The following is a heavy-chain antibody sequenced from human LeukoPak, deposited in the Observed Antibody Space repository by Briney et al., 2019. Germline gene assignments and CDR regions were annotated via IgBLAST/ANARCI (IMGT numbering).Heavy chain of an antibody. J-gene: IGHJ4*02. V-gene: IGHV3-23*01. CDR2: ISGSGGST. CDR3: AKMGYYDSSGYYY. D-gene: IGHD3-22*01. CDR1: GFTFSSYG. Sequence: GGSLRLSCAASGFTFSSYGMSWVRQAPGKGLEWVSAISGSGGSTYYADSVKGRFTISRDNSKSTLYLQMNSLRAEDTAVYYCAKMGYYDSSGYYYLGQGTLVTVSS.